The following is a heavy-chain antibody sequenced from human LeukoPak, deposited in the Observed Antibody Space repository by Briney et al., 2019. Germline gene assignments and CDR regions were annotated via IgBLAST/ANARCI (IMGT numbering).Heavy chain of an antibody. CDR2: ISTSSSYI. D-gene: IGHD6-6*01. Sequence: GGSLRLSCTASGFTFSSYSMNWVRQAPGKGLEWVSSISTSSSYIYYADSVNGRFTISRDNAKNTLYLQMNSLRAEDTAVYLCARGLSGYASSLGYWGQGTLVTVSA. J-gene: IGHJ4*02. CDR1: GFTFSSYS. CDR3: ARGLSGYASSLGY. V-gene: IGHV3-21*01.